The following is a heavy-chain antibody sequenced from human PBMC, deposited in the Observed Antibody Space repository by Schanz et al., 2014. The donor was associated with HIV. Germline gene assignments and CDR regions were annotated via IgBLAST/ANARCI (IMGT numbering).Heavy chain of an antibody. D-gene: IGHD1-26*01. Sequence: EVQLLESGGGLVQAGGSLRLSCAASGFTFKSYAMSWVRQAPGKGLEWVSAISATGGSTYYADSVKGRFTISRDNSKNTLYLQMNSLRPEDTAVYYCAKAKGSYSATTFYFDFWGQGTLVTVSS. CDR2: ISATGGST. J-gene: IGHJ4*02. CDR1: GFTFKSYA. V-gene: IGHV3-23*01. CDR3: AKAKGSYSATTFYFDF.